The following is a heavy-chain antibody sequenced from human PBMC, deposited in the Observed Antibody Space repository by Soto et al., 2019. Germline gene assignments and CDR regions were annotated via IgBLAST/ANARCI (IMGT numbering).Heavy chain of an antibody. V-gene: IGHV3-48*03. CDR2: IGRSGETI. Sequence: PGGSLRLSCVGSGFTFSSFEMNWVRQTPGKGLEWLSYIGRSGETIYYADSVKGRFTISRDNSKNTLYLQMNSLRAEDTAVYYCAKVGLGGNYYYYYGMDVWGQGTTVTVSS. CDR3: AKVGLGGNYYYYYGMDV. J-gene: IGHJ6*02. D-gene: IGHD1-26*01. CDR1: GFTFSSFE.